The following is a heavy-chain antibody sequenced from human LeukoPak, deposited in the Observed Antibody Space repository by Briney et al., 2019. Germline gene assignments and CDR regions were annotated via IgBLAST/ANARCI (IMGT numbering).Heavy chain of an antibody. D-gene: IGHD2-21*01. Sequence: GGSLRLSCAASGFTFSSYGMHWVRQAPGKGLEWVAVISYDGSNKYYADSVKGRFTISRGNSKNTLYLQMNSLRAGDTAVYYCAKESNGYWGQGTLVTVSS. J-gene: IGHJ4*02. CDR1: GFTFSSYG. V-gene: IGHV3-30*18. CDR2: ISYDGSNK. CDR3: AKESNGY.